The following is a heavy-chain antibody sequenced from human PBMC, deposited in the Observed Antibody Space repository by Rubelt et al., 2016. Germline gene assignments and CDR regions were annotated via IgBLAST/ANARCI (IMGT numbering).Heavy chain of an antibody. Sequence: QVQLVQSGAEVKKPGASVKVSCKASGYTFTSYAMHWVRQAPGQRLEWMGWIDAGNGAPKYSINLQGRVTVTRETSASTAYMELSSLRSEDSAVYYCARFALPAVTTAYYYYALDVWGQGTTVTVSS. J-gene: IGHJ6*02. V-gene: IGHV1-3*01. CDR3: ARFALPAVTTAYYYYALDV. CDR2: IDAGNGAP. CDR1: GYTFTSYA. D-gene: IGHD4-17*01.